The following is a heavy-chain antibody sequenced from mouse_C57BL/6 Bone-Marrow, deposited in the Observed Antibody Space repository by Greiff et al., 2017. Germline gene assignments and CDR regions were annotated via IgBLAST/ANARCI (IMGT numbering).Heavy chain of an antibody. J-gene: IGHJ1*03. CDR1: GFTFSSYG. V-gene: IGHV5-6*01. Sequence: EVKLMESGGDLVKPGGSLKLSCAASGFTFSSYGMSWVRQTPDKRLEWVATISSGGSYTYYPDSVKGRFTISRDNAKHTLYLQMSSLKSEDTAMNYCARHGGGNWYFDVWGTGTTVTVSS. CDR2: ISSGGSYT. D-gene: IGHD1-1*02. CDR3: ARHGGGNWYFDV.